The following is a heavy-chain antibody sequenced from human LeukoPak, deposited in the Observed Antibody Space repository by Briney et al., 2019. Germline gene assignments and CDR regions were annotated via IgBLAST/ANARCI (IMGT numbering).Heavy chain of an antibody. CDR1: GGSFSGYY. CDR2: INHSGST. D-gene: IGHD6-6*01. Sequence: PSETLSLTCAVYGGSFSGYYWSWIRQPPGKGLEWIGEINHSGSTNYNPSLKSRVTISVDTSKNQFSLKLSSVTAADTAVYYCARAGFALAPHRGTPFDYWGQGTLVTVSS. V-gene: IGHV4-34*01. CDR3: ARAGFALAPHRGTPFDY. J-gene: IGHJ4*02.